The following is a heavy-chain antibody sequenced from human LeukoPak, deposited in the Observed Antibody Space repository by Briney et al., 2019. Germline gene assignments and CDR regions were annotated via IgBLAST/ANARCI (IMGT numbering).Heavy chain of an antibody. CDR3: AVGTLYGVVTPLQY. CDR2: IYSSGST. J-gene: IGHJ4*02. D-gene: IGHD3-3*01. Sequence: KPSETLSLTCTVSGFSISSYYWSWLRQSPGKGLEWIGYIYSSGSTNSNPSLKSRLTMSVDTSKKQFSLKLSSVTAADTAVYYCAVGTLYGVVTPLQYWGQGTPVTVSP. V-gene: IGHV4-59*03. CDR1: GFSISSYY.